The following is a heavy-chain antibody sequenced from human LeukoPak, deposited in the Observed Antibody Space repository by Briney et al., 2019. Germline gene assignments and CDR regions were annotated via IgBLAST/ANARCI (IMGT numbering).Heavy chain of an antibody. J-gene: IGHJ4*02. Sequence: GGSLRLSCAASGFTFSSYSMNWVRQAPGKGLEWVSSISSSSSYIYYADSVKGRFTISRDNAKNSLYLQMNSLRAEDTAVYYCAREEGNYYDSSGYYFDYWGQGTLVTVSS. D-gene: IGHD3-22*01. CDR3: AREEGNYYDSSGYYFDY. CDR2: ISSSSSYI. V-gene: IGHV3-21*01. CDR1: GFTFSSYS.